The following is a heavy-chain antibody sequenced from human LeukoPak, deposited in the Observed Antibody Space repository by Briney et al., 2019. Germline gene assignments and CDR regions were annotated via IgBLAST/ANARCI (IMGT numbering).Heavy chain of an antibody. V-gene: IGHV3-33*01. CDR3: ARDDILSDENGFDM. CDR1: GFTFSSYG. CDR2: IGSDGRNK. Sequence: GGSLRLSCDASGFTFSSYGIHWVRQTPAKGLEWVAVIGSDGRNKFYADSVTGRFPVSRDNSKNTLFLQMNSLRAEDTGVYLCARDDILSDENGFDMWGRGTMVTVSS. D-gene: IGHD3-9*01. J-gene: IGHJ3*02.